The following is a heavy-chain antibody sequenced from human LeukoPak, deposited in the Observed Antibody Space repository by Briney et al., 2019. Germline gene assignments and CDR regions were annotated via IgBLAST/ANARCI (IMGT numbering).Heavy chain of an antibody. CDR3: ARAHHYGDSSYYYYGMDV. CDR1: GFTFSSYW. CDR2: IKQDGSEK. Sequence: GGSLRLSCAASGFTFSSYWMSWVRQAPGKGLEWVANIKQDGSEKYYVDSVKGRFTISRDNAKNSLYLQMNSLRAEDTAVYYCARAHHYGDSSYYYYGMDVWGQGTTVTVSS. J-gene: IGHJ6*02. V-gene: IGHV3-7*01. D-gene: IGHD4-17*01.